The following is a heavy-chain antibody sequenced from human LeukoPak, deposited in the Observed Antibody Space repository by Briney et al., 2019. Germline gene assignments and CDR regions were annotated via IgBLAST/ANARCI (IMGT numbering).Heavy chain of an antibody. V-gene: IGHV3-33*08. J-gene: IGHJ5*02. D-gene: IGHD1-1*01. Sequence: GRPLRLSCAASGITLNTYAMHWGRQAPGKGLEWVAVISYDGSNKNYVDSVKGRFTIYRDYSKNTVYLQMNSLRAEDTAVYYCARDLTDTTGVTGGWFDPWGQGTLVTVSS. CDR3: ARDLTDTTGVTGGWFDP. CDR1: GITLNTYA. CDR2: ISYDGSNK.